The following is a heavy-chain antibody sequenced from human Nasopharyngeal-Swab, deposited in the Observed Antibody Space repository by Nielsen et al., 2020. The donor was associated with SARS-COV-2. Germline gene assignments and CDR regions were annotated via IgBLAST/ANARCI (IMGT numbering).Heavy chain of an antibody. CDR3: ARAYCGGDCSNYYFDY. D-gene: IGHD2-21*02. CDR2: ISYDGSHK. Sequence: GGSLRLSCAASGFTFSSYGMHWVRQTPGKGLEWVALISYDGSHKYYADSVKGRFTISRDNSKNTLFLQINSLRAEDTAVYYCARAYCGGDCSNYYFDYWGQGTLVTVSS. J-gene: IGHJ4*02. V-gene: IGHV3-30*03. CDR1: GFTFSSYG.